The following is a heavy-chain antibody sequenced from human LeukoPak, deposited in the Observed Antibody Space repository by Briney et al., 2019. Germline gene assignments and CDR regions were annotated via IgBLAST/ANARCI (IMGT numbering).Heavy chain of an antibody. CDR1: GFALSSYW. V-gene: IGHV3-74*01. CDR3: ARVQGHPPNGLDI. J-gene: IGHJ3*02. Sequence: GGSLRLSCAASGFALSSYWMHWVRQAPGKGLVWVSRINSDGSSTSYADSVKGRFTISRDNAKNTLYLQMNSLRAEDTAVYYCARVQGHPPNGLDIWGQGTMVTVSS. CDR2: INSDGSST. D-gene: IGHD2-8*01.